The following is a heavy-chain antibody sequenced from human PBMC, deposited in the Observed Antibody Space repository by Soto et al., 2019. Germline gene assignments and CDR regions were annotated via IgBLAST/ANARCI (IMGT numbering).Heavy chain of an antibody. CDR1: GFTFSNYA. D-gene: IGHD3-10*01. CDR2: ISGGGIST. Sequence: EVQLLESGGGLVQPGGSLTLSCAASGFTFSNYAMSWVRQAPGKVLEWVSAISGGGISTYYADSVRGRFTISRDNSRNTLYLRMNRLRAADTAVYYCARDAISMVRGTNNWFDPWGQGTLVTVSS. V-gene: IGHV3-23*01. J-gene: IGHJ5*02. CDR3: ARDAISMVRGTNNWFDP.